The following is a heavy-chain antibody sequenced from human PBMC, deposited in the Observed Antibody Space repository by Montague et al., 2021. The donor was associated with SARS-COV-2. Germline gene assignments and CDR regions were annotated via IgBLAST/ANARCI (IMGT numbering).Heavy chain of an antibody. CDR3: ARHLVYCSTSCYEGRFDP. J-gene: IGHJ5*02. D-gene: IGHD2-2*01. V-gene: IGHV4-39*01. Sequence: SKTLSLTCTVSGGSISSSSYYWGWIRQPPGKGLEWIGSIYYSGSTYYNPSLKSRVTISVDTSKNQFSLKLSSVTAADTAVYYCARHLVYCSTSCYEGRFDPWGQGTLVTVSS. CDR1: GGSISSSSYY. CDR2: IYYSGST.